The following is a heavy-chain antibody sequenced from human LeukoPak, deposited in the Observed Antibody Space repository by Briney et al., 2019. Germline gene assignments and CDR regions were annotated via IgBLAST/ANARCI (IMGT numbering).Heavy chain of an antibody. CDR2: INHSGST. D-gene: IGHD3-22*01. CDR1: GDSTSSDRYY. Sequence: SETLSLTCTVSGDSTSSDRYYGGWVRQPPGKGLEWIGEINHSGSTNYNPSLKSRVTISVDTSKNQFSLKLSSVTAADTAVYYCARSYYDSSGYYDDAFDIWGQGTMVTVSS. V-gene: IGHV4-39*07. J-gene: IGHJ3*02. CDR3: ARSYYDSSGYYDDAFDI.